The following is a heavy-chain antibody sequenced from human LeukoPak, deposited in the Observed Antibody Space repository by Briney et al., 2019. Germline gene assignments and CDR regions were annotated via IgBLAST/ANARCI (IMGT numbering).Heavy chain of an antibody. CDR2: INHSGST. Sequence: SETLSLTCAVSGGSFSGYYWSWIRQPPGKGLEWIGEINHSGSTNYNPSLKSRVTISVATSKNQFSLKLSSVTAADTAVYYCARAPGVRDRYKRGNWFDPWGQGTLVTVSS. CDR3: ARAPGVRDRYKRGNWFDP. J-gene: IGHJ5*02. CDR1: GGSFSGYY. D-gene: IGHD5-24*01. V-gene: IGHV4-34*01.